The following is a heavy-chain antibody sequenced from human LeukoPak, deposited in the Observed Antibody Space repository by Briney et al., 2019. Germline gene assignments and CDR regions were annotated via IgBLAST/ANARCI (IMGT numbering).Heavy chain of an antibody. CDR3: AKYWVIAYYYYYYGMDV. D-gene: IGHD3-22*01. CDR2: ISGSGGST. J-gene: IGHJ6*02. CDR1: GFTFSSYA. Sequence: GGSLRLSCAASGFTFSSYAMSWVRQAPGKGLEWVSAISGSGGSTYYADSVKGRFTISRDNSKNTLYLQVNSLRAEDTAVYYCAKYWVIAYYYYYYGMDVWGQGTTVTVSS. V-gene: IGHV3-23*01.